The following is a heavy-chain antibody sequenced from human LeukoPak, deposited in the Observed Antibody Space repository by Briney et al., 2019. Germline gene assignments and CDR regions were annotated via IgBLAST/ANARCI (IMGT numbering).Heavy chain of an antibody. CDR2: FDPEDGET. V-gene: IGHV1-24*01. Sequence: ASEKVSCKVSGYTLTELSMHWVRQAPGKGLEWMGGFDPEDGETIYAQKFQGRDTMTEDTSTDTAYMELSSLRSEDTAVYYCATDLACSSTSCYLTNYWGQGTLVTVSS. J-gene: IGHJ4*02. CDR3: ATDLACSSTSCYLTNY. CDR1: GYTLTELS. D-gene: IGHD2-2*01.